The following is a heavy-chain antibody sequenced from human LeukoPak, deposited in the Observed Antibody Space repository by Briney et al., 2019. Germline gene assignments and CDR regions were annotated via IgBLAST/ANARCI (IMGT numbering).Heavy chain of an antibody. V-gene: IGHV1-8*01. D-gene: IGHD3-10*01. CDR2: INPNIGKT. CDR1: VYTFTRYN. CDR3: ARVYTVYCSGTFLP. J-gene: IGHJ5*02. Sequence: ASAKVSSKHPVYTFTRYNTKRVREGIEERLERMGWINPNIGKTGYTQKLQGSVPMTRNTSISTGYMELSSLGSEDTAVYYCARVYTVYCSGTFLPWGQGTLVTVSS.